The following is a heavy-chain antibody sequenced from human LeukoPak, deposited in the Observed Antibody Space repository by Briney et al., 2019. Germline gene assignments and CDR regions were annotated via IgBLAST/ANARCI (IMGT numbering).Heavy chain of an antibody. CDR2: ISYDGRNK. J-gene: IGHJ6*03. Sequence: GGSLRLSCAASGFTFSSYAMHWVRQAPGKGLEWVAVISYDGRNKYYADSVKGRSTISRDNSKNTLYLQMNSLRAEDTAVYYCARAGCSSTSCYRYYYYYYMDVWGKGTTVTVSS. CDR1: GFTFSSYA. D-gene: IGHD2-2*01. CDR3: ARAGCSSTSCYRYYYYYYMDV. V-gene: IGHV3-30-3*01.